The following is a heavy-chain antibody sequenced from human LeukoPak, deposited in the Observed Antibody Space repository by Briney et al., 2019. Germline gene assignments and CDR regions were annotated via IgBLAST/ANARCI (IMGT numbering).Heavy chain of an antibody. CDR3: ARVRYSSSWYWFDP. J-gene: IGHJ5*02. CDR2: IYSGGST. CDR1: GFTVSSNY. V-gene: IGHV3-66*01. Sequence: GGSLRLSCAASGFTVSSNYMSWVRQAPGKGLEWVSVIYSGGSTYYADSVKGRFTISRDNSKNTLYLQMNSLRAEDTAVYYCARVRYSSSWYWFDPWGQGTLVTVSS. D-gene: IGHD6-13*01.